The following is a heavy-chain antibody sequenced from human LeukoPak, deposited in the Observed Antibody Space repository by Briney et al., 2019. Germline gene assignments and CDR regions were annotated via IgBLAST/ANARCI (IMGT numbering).Heavy chain of an antibody. V-gene: IGHV1-18*01. J-gene: IGHJ5*02. CDR2: ISAYNGNT. CDR3: ARGGNYFRFDP. D-gene: IGHD1-26*01. CDR1: GYTFTNYI. Sequence: VASVKVSCTASGYTFTNYIISWVRQAPGQGLEWMGWISAYNGNTNYAQKLQGRVTMTTDTSTATAYMELRSLRSDDTAVYYCARGGNYFRFDPWGQGTLVTVSS.